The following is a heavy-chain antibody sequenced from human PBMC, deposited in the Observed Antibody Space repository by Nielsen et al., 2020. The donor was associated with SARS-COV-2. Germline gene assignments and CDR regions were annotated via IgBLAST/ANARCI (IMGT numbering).Heavy chain of an antibody. Sequence: GESLKISCAASGFTFSSYWMSWVRQAPGKGLEWVANIKQDGSEKYYVDSVKGRFTISRDNAKNSLYLQMNSLRAKDTAVYYCARETDIVVVPAALPDDFWSGYSYYYGMDVWGQGTTVTVSS. CDR1: GFTFSSYW. D-gene: IGHD2-2*02. CDR3: ARETDIVVVPAALPDDFWSGYSYYYGMDV. J-gene: IGHJ6*02. CDR2: IKQDGSEK. V-gene: IGHV3-7*05.